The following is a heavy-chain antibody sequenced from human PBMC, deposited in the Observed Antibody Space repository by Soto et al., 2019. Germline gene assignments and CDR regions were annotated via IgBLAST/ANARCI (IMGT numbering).Heavy chain of an antibody. V-gene: IGHV5-51*01. CDR1: GYSFTSYW. D-gene: IGHD6-19*01. Sequence: PGESLKISCKGSGYSFTSYWIGWVRQMPGKGLEWMGIIYPGDSDTRYSPSFQGQVTISADKSISTAYLQWSSLKASDTAMYYCARLGEGSGWYRAFDYWGHGTLVTVSS. CDR2: IYPGDSDT. J-gene: IGHJ4*01. CDR3: ARLGEGSGWYRAFDY.